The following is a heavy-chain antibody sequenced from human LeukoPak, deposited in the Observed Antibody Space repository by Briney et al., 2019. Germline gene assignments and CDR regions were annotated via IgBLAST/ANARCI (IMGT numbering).Heavy chain of an antibody. V-gene: IGHV4-61*02. CDR1: GGSISSGSYY. CDR3: ASANYDFWSGYSVY. CDR2: IYTSGST. Sequence: SETLSLTCTVSGGSISSGSYYWSWIRQPAGKRLEWIGRIYTSGSTNYNPSLKSRVTISVDTSKNQFSLKLSSVTAADTAVYFCASANYDFWSGYSVYWGQGTLVTVSS. D-gene: IGHD3-3*01. J-gene: IGHJ4*02.